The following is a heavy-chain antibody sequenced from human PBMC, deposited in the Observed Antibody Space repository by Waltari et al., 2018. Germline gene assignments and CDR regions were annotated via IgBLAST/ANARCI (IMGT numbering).Heavy chain of an antibody. CDR3: ARVGWFSAFDI. CDR2: IYYSGST. J-gene: IGHJ3*02. Sequence: QLQLQESGPGLVKPSETLSLTCTVSGGSISSSSYYWGWIRQPPGKGLEWIGSIYYSGSTYYNPALKSRVTISVDTSKNQFSLKLSSVTAADTAVYYCARVGWFSAFDIWGQGTMVTVSS. CDR1: GGSISSSSYY. D-gene: IGHD6-19*01. V-gene: IGHV4-39*01.